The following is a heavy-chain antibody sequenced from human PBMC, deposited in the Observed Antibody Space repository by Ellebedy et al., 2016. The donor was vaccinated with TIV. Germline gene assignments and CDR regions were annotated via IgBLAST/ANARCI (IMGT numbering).Heavy chain of an antibody. V-gene: IGHV1-3*01. CDR3: ARVPIVITTGREQLLGAFDL. D-gene: IGHD1-26*01. J-gene: IGHJ3*01. Sequence: ASVKVSCKASGYTFTTHALHWVRQAPGQSLEWMGWINGGDGNTKYSHKFQGRVTISRDTVATTTYMELRSLRSEDSAMYYCARVPIVITTGREQLLGAFDLWGQGTMVTVSS. CDR1: GYTFTTHA. CDR2: INGGDGNT.